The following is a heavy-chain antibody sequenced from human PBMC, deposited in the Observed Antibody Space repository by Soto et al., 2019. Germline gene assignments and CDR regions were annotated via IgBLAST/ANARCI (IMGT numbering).Heavy chain of an antibody. CDR2: IYYGGST. J-gene: IGHJ4*02. CDR1: GGSISSGGYY. Sequence: QVQLQESGPGLVKPSQTLSLTCTVSGGSISSGGYYWSWIRQHPGKGLEWIGYIYYGGSTYYNPSLKSRVTISVDTSKNQFSLKVSSVTAADTAVYYCARDRPHYGSGSYAVESLDYWGQGTLVTVSS. CDR3: ARDRPHYGSGSYAVESLDY. V-gene: IGHV4-31*03. D-gene: IGHD3-10*01.